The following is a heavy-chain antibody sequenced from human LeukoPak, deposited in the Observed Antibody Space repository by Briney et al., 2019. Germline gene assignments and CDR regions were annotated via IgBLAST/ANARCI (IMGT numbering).Heavy chain of an antibody. J-gene: IGHJ3*02. CDR1: GFTFSSYS. D-gene: IGHD3-3*01. Sequence: GALRLSCAASGFTFSSYSMNWVRQAPGKGLEWVSSISSSSSYIYYADSVKGRFTISRDNAKNSLYLQMNSLRAEDTAVYYCARAIGVVILSAFDIWGQGTMVTVSS. V-gene: IGHV3-21*01. CDR3: ARAIGVVILSAFDI. CDR2: ISSSSSYI.